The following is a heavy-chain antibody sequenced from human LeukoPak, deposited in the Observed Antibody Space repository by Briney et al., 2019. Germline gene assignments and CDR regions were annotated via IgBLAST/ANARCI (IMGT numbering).Heavy chain of an antibody. D-gene: IGHD1-7*01. J-gene: IGHJ4*02. V-gene: IGHV3-74*01. CDR2: IDTDGSFT. CDR1: GFTFSSYW. Sequence: GGSLRLSCAASGFTFSSYWMHWVRQAPGKGLVWVSRIDTDGSFTSYADSVRGRFTISRDNAKNTLYLQMSSLRAEDTAVYYCARGGWGTAIDYWAQGTLVTVSS. CDR3: ARGGWGTAIDY.